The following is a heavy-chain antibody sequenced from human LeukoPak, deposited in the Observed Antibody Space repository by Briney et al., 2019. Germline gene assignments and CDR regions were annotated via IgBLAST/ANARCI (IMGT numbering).Heavy chain of an antibody. CDR3: ASEIIFGSFDY. V-gene: IGHV3-21*01. CDR1: GFTFSSYS. J-gene: IGHJ4*02. D-gene: IGHD3-3*01. CDR2: ISSSSSYV. Sequence: GGSLRLSCAASGFTFSSYSMNWVRQAPGKGLEWVSSISSSSSYVYYADSVKGRFTISRDNSKNTLYLQMNSLRAEDTAVYYCASEIIFGSFDYWGQGTLVTVSS.